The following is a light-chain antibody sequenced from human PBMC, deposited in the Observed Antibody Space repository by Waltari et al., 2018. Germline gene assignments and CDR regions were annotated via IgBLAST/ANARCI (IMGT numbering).Light chain of an antibody. V-gene: IGKV4-1*01. Sequence: DIVMTQSPDSLAGSLGERATTNCKSSQSVLYSSNNNNCLAWYPRRPGQPPKLLIYSSSARESGVPDRFSGSGSETDFTLTISSLQAEDVAVYYCQQYYSTPPTFGQGTKVEIK. CDR2: SSS. CDR1: QSVLYSSNNNNC. CDR3: QQYYSTPPT. J-gene: IGKJ1*01.